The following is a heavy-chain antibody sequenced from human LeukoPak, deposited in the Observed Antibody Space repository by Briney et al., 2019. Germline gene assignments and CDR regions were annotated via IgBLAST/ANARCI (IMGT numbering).Heavy chain of an antibody. J-gene: IGHJ5*02. CDR2: IYPGDSDT. V-gene: IGHV5-51*01. D-gene: IGHD5-24*01. CDR3: ARHRFGRRARGYNSMDWFDP. Sequence: GESLKISCKGSGYSFTSYWIGWVRQMPGKGLEWMGIIYPGDSDTRYSPSFQGQVTISADKSISTAYLQWSSLKASDTAMYYCARHRFGRRARGYNSMDWFDPWGQGTLVTVSS. CDR1: GYSFTSYW.